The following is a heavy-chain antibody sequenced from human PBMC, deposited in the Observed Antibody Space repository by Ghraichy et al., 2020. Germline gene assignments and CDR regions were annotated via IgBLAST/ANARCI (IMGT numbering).Heavy chain of an antibody. D-gene: IGHD2-15*01. J-gene: IGHJ4*02. CDR3: AGSVVVVAATPGPFDY. Sequence: SETLSLTCAVYGGSFSGYYWSWIRQPPGKGLEWIGEINHSGSTNYNPSLKSRVTISVDTSKNQFSLKLSSMTAADTAVYYCAGSVVVVAATPGPFDYWGQGTLVTVSS. V-gene: IGHV4-34*01. CDR1: GGSFSGYY. CDR2: INHSGST.